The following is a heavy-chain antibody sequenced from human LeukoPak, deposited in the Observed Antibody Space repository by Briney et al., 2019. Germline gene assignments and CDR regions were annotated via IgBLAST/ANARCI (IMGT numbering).Heavy chain of an antibody. Sequence: QPGGSLRLSCAASGFTVSSNYMSWVRQAPGKGLEWVSVIYSGGSTYYADSVKGRFTIPRDNSKNTLYLQMNSLRAEDTAVYYCARGVAGTGYYYYGMDVWGQGTTVTVSS. CDR1: GFTVSSNY. CDR2: IYSGGST. D-gene: IGHD6-19*01. V-gene: IGHV3-66*01. CDR3: ARGVAGTGYYYYGMDV. J-gene: IGHJ6*02.